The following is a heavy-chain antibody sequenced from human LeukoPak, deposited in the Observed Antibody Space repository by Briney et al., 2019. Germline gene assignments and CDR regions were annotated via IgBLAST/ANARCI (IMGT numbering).Heavy chain of an antibody. D-gene: IGHD2-2*01. CDR2: ISSSGSTI. V-gene: IGHV3-11*04. J-gene: IGHJ4*02. CDR3: ARDHPYLYYFDY. CDR1: GGSISSGSYY. Sequence: PSQTLSLTCTVSGGSISSGSYYWSWIRQAPGKGLEWVSYISSSGSTINYADSVKGRFTISRDNAKNSLYLQMNSLRAEDTAVYYCARDHPYLYYFDYWGQGTLVTVSS.